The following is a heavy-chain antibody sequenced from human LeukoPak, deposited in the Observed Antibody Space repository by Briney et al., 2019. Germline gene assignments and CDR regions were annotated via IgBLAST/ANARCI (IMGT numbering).Heavy chain of an antibody. CDR2: MNPNSGNT. D-gene: IGHD5-12*01. Sequence: ASVKVSCKAFEYTFTSYDINWVRQATGQGLEWMGWMNPNSGNTGYAQKFQGRVTMTRNTSISTAYMELSSLTSEDTVVYYCARGRHPGPTWISEYWGQGTLVTVSS. V-gene: IGHV1-8*01. CDR1: EYTFTSYD. CDR3: ARGRHPGPTWISEY. J-gene: IGHJ4*02.